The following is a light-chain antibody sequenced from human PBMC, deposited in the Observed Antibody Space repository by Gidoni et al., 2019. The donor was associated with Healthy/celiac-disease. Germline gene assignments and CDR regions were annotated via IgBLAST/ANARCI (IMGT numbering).Light chain of an antibody. CDR1: SGSIASNY. CDR2: EDN. J-gene: IGLJ2*01. CDR3: QSYDSSIVV. Sequence: FMLTQPHSVSESPGKTVTISCTGSSGSIASNYVQWYQQRPGSAPTPVIYEDNQRPSGVPARFSGSSDSSSNSASLTISGLKTEDEADYYCQSYDSSIVVFGGGTKLTVL. V-gene: IGLV6-57*02.